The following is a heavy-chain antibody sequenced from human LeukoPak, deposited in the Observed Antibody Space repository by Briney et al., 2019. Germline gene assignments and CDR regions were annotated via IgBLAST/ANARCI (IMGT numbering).Heavy chain of an antibody. CDR2: ISGSGGST. CDR3: TRDPSNSGSDSRLDY. V-gene: IGHV3-23*01. D-gene: IGHD1-26*01. J-gene: IGHJ4*02. CDR1: GFTFSSYA. Sequence: PGGSLRLSCAASGFTFSSYAMSWVRQAPGKGLEWVSAISGSGGSTYYADSVKGRFTISRDNSKNTLYLQMNSLRAEDTALYYCTRDPSNSGSDSRLDYWGQGNLVTVSS.